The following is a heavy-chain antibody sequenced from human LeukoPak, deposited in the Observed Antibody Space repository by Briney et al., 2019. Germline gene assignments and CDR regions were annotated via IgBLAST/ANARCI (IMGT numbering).Heavy chain of an antibody. J-gene: IGHJ4*02. Sequence: PGGSLRLSCAASGFTFSSYSMNWVRQAPGKGLEWVSSISSSGSYIYYADSVKGRFTISRDNAKNSLYLQMNSLRAEDTAVYYCARGVWAYCGGDCYPDYWGQGTLVTVSS. V-gene: IGHV3-21*01. CDR2: ISSSGSYI. CDR3: ARGVWAYCGGDCYPDY. D-gene: IGHD2-21*02. CDR1: GFTFSSYS.